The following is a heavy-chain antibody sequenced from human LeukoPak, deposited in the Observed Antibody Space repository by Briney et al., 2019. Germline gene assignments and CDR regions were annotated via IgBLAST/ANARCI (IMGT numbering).Heavy chain of an antibody. CDR1: GFTFSDYA. CDR2: ISYDGSNK. CDR3: ARSYGSADGSWFDP. V-gene: IGHV3-30*04. Sequence: AGGSLRLSCAASGFTFSDYAMHWVRQAPGKGLEWVAVISYDGSNKYYADSVKGRFTISRDNSKNTLYLQMNSLRAEDTAVYYCARSYGSADGSWFDPWGQGTLVTVSS. J-gene: IGHJ5*02. D-gene: IGHD3-10*01.